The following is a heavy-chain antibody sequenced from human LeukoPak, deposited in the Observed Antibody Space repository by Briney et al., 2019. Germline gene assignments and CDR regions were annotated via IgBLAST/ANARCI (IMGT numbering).Heavy chain of an antibody. CDR1: GFTFSTYW. D-gene: IGHD6-19*01. CDR3: ARRPATGKSSGWFAQEHYYYMDV. J-gene: IGHJ6*03. CDR2: IRKDEIVK. V-gene: IGHV3-7*01. Sequence: GGSLRLSCAASGFTFSTYWMSCVRRAPGKGLEWGANIRKDEIVKHYVYSVKGRFTISTDNAKNLLYLQMNMLRVEDTTVYFCARRPATGKSSGWFAQEHYYYMDVWGKGTTVTVSS.